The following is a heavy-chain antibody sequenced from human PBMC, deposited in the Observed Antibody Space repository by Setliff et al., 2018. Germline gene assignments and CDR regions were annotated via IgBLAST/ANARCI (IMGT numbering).Heavy chain of an antibody. CDR2: INHSGST. CDR1: GGSFTDHF. J-gene: IGHJ4*02. D-gene: IGHD3-3*01. V-gene: IGHV4-34*01. CDR3: ARRETYYNFWSGYYAY. Sequence: PSETLSLTCAVYGGSFTDHFWSWIRQPPGKGLEWIGEINHSGSTNYNPSLKSRVSISVDASKNQFSLKLSSVTAADTAVYYCARRETYYNFWSGYYAYWGQGTLVTVSS.